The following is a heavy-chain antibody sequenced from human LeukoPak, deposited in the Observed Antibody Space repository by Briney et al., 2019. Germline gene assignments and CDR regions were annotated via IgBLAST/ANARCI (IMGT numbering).Heavy chain of an antibody. CDR3: ARASDIYAMDV. Sequence: GGSLRLSCAASGFTFSNYWMTWVRQAPGKGLEWVANMNLDGSEKYYVDSVKGRFIISRDNAKNSLYLQMNSLRAEDTAVYYCARASDIYAMDVWGQGTTVTVSS. CDR2: MNLDGSEK. J-gene: IGHJ6*02. V-gene: IGHV3-7*01. D-gene: IGHD3-9*01. CDR1: GFTFSNYW.